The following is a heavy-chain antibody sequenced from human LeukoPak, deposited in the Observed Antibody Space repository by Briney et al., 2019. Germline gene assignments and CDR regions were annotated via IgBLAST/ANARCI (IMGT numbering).Heavy chain of an antibody. CDR1: GFTFNYYA. Sequence: GGSVRLSCAASGFTFNYYAMSWVRQAPGKGLEWVSGISDNERKTYYTDSVKGRFTISRDNTKNTVYLQMNILRADDTAVYFCARHDSFIPPWGQGTLVTVSS. CDR3: ARHDSFIPP. CDR2: ISDNERKT. V-gene: IGHV3-23*01. D-gene: IGHD5-18*01. J-gene: IGHJ5*02.